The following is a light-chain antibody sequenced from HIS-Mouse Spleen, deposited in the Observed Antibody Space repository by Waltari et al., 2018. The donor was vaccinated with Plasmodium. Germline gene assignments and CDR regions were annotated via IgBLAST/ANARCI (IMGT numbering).Light chain of an antibody. CDR2: QDS. V-gene: IGLV3-1*01. Sequence: SYELTQPPSVSVSPGRTASITCSGDKLGDKYACWYQQKPGQSHVLVIYQDSKRPSGIPERFSGSNSGNTATLTISGTQAMDEADYYCQAWDSSTVVFGGGTKLTVL. CDR3: QAWDSSTVV. CDR1: KLGDKY. J-gene: IGLJ2*01.